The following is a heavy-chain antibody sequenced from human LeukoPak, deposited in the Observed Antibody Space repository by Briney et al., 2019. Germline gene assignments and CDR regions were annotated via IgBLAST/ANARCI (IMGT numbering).Heavy chain of an antibody. V-gene: IGHV4-61*02. Sequence: SETLSLTCTVSGGSISSGSYYWSWIRQPAGKGLEWTGRIYTSGSTNYNPSLKSRVTISVDTSKNQFSLKLSSVTAADTAVYYCARVPPHLRHRDAFDIWGQGTMVTVSS. CDR2: IYTSGST. CDR1: GGSISSGSYY. J-gene: IGHJ3*02. CDR3: ARVPPHLRHRDAFDI.